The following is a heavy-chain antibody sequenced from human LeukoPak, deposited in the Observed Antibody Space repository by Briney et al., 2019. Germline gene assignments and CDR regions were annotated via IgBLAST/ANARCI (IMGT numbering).Heavy chain of an antibody. Sequence: PGGSLRLSCAASGFTFSSYWMHWVRQAPGKGLVWVSRINSDGSSTSYADSVKGRFTISRDNAKNTLYLQMNSLRAEGTAVYYCAREVAVAGTPRFDPWGQGTLVTVSS. D-gene: IGHD6-19*01. J-gene: IGHJ5*02. CDR3: AREVAVAGTPRFDP. CDR2: INSDGSST. CDR1: GFTFSSYW. V-gene: IGHV3-74*01.